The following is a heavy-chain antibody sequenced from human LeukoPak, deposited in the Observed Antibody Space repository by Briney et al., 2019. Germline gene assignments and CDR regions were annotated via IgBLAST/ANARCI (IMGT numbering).Heavy chain of an antibody. CDR1: GFTVSSNY. CDR2: ICSGGST. CDR3: ARVAVAKDAFDI. J-gene: IGHJ3*02. D-gene: IGHD6-19*01. V-gene: IGHV3-53*01. Sequence: GGSLRLSCAASGFTVSSNYMSWVRQAPGKGLEWVSVICSGGSTYYADSVKGRFTISRDNSKNTLYLQMNSLRAEDTAVYYCARVAVAKDAFDIWGQGTMVTVSS.